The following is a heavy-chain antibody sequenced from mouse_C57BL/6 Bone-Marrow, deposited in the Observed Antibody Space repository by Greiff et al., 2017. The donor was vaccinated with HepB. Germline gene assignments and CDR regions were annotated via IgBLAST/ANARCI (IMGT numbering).Heavy chain of an antibody. CDR2: IDPSDSYT. CDR3: ARNYLYAMDY. J-gene: IGHJ4*01. D-gene: IGHD1-1*02. V-gene: IGHV1-50*01. CDR1: GYTFTSYW. Sequence: QVQLKQPGAELVKPGASVKLSCKASGYTFTSYWMQWVKQRPGQGLEWIGEIDPSDSYTNYNQKFKGKATLTVDTSSSTAYMLLSSLTSEDSAVYYCARNYLYAMDYWGQGTSVTVSS.